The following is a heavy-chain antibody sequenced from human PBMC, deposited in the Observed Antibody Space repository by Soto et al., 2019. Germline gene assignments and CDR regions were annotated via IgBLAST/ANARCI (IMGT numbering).Heavy chain of an antibody. CDR3: AKYISGGLDAFDI. J-gene: IGHJ3*02. Sequence: GGSLRLSCAASGFTFSSYAMSWVRQAPGKGLEWVSAISGSGGSTYYADSVKGRFTISRDNSKNTLYLQMNSLRAEVTVVYYCAKYISGGLDAFDIWGQGTMVTVSS. CDR2: ISGSGGST. V-gene: IGHV3-23*01. D-gene: IGHD3-16*01. CDR1: GFTFSSYA.